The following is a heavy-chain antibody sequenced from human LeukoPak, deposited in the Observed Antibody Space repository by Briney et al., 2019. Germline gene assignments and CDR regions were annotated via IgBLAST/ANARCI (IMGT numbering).Heavy chain of an antibody. CDR3: ARADIVVVGKTYYFDY. CDR1: GGTFSSYA. CDR2: IIPIFGTA. Sequence: SVKVSSKASGGTFSSYAISWVRQAPGQGLEWMGGIIPIFGTANYAQKFQGRVTITADESTSTAYMELSSLRSEDTAVYYCARADIVVVGKTYYFDYWGQGTLVTVSS. V-gene: IGHV1-69*13. J-gene: IGHJ4*02. D-gene: IGHD2-15*01.